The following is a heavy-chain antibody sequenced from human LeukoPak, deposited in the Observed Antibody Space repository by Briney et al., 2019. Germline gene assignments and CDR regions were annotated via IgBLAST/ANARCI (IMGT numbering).Heavy chain of an antibody. CDR3: ARGPWVVVAAGTEHPFDY. D-gene: IGHD2-15*01. J-gene: IGHJ4*02. Sequence: SETLSLTCTVSGGSISSYYWSWIRQPPGKGLEWIGYIYYSGSTNYNPSLKSRVTISVDTSKNQFSLKLSSVTAADTAVYYCARGPWVVVAAGTEHPFDYWGQGTLVTVSS. CDR1: GGSISSYY. CDR2: IYYSGST. V-gene: IGHV4-59*01.